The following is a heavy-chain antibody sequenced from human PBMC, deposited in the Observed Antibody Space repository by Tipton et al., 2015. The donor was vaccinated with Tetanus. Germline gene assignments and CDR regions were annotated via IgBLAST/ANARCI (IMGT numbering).Heavy chain of an antibody. CDR1: GFTVSSNY. CDR3: ARHHVDTAMVTSSFHI. V-gene: IGHV3-53*01. CDR2: IYSGGST. J-gene: IGHJ3*02. Sequence: SLRLSCAASGFTVSSNYMSWVRQAPGKGLEWVSVIYSGGSTYYADSVKGRFTISRDNSKNTLYLQMNSLRAEDTAVYYCARHHVDTAMVTSSFHIWVQGTMVTVSS. D-gene: IGHD5-18*01.